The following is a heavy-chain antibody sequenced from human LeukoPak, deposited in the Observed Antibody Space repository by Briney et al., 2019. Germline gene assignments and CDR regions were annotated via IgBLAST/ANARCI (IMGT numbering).Heavy chain of an antibody. CDR3: AKNRGAGSHYYYHMNV. CDR2: ISGSGGGT. CDR1: GFTFSSYW. V-gene: IGHV3-23*01. J-gene: IGHJ6*03. Sequence: GGSLRLSCAASGFTFSSYWMSWVRQAAGKGLEWVSLISGSGGGTYYADSVKGRFTISRDNSKNTLYLQLNSLRVEDTAVYYCAKNRGAGSHYYYHMNVWGKGTTVTVSS. D-gene: IGHD1-26*01.